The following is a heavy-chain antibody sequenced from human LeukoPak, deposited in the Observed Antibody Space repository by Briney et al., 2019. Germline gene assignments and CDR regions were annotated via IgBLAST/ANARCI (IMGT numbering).Heavy chain of an antibody. CDR1: GFTVSSNY. CDR3: ASTIDGNYWHFDL. J-gene: IGHJ2*01. CDR2: IYSGGST. Sequence: GGSLRLSCAASGFTVSSNYMSWVRQAPGKGLEWVSVIYSGGSTYYADSVKGRFTISRDNSKNTLYLQMNSLRAEDTAVYYCASTIDGNYWHFDLWGRGTLVTVSS. D-gene: IGHD5-24*01. V-gene: IGHV3-53*01.